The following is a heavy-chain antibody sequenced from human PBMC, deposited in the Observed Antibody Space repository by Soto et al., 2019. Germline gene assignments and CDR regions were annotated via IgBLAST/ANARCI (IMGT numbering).Heavy chain of an antibody. CDR1: GYTFSNFR. V-gene: IGHV5-51*01. CDR3: ARSPRSSPYFDY. CDR2: IYPGDHET. D-gene: IGHD6-13*01. Sequence: GESLKISCRCSGYTFSNFRIAWVRHLPGKGLERMGIIYPGDHETRYSPSFHGKVTISADKSINTAYLQWSSLEASDSAFYYCARSPRSSPYFDYWGQGALVTVS. J-gene: IGHJ4*02.